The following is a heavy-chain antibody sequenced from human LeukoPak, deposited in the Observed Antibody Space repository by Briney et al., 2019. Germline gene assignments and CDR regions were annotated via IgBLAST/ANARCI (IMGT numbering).Heavy chain of an antibody. CDR3: ARDVYSAVFDY. Sequence: ASVKVSCKASDYTFTTYGISWVRQAPGQGLEWMGWISAYNGNTNYAQKLQGRVTMTTDTSTSTAYMELRSLRSDDTAVYYCARDVYSAVFDYWGQGTLVTVSS. J-gene: IGHJ4*02. D-gene: IGHD1-26*01. CDR1: DYTFTTYG. CDR2: ISAYNGNT. V-gene: IGHV1-18*01.